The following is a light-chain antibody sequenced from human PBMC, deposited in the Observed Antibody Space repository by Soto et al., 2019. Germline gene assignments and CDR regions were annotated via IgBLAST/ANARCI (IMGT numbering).Light chain of an antibody. CDR3: QQYGRP. CDR2: GAS. Sequence: EIVLTQSPGTLSLSPGERATLSCRASQSVSSSYLAWYQQKPGQAPRLLIYGASSRATGIPDRFSGSGSGTDFTLTIRRLEPEEFSVYYCQQYGRPFGQGTKVEI. CDR1: QSVSSSY. J-gene: IGKJ1*01. V-gene: IGKV3-20*01.